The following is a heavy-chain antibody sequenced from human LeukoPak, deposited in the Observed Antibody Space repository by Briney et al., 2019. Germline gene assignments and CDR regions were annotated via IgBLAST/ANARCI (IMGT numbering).Heavy chain of an antibody. D-gene: IGHD6-19*01. CDR3: ARDSPSYSSGWEDFDY. V-gene: IGHV7-4-1*02. Sequence: ASVKVSCKASGYTFTSYAMNWVRQAPGQGLEWMGWINTNTGNPTYAQGFIGRFVFSLDTSVSTAYLQISSLKAEDTAVYYCARDSPSYSSGWEDFDYWGQGTLVTVSS. CDR1: GYTFTSYA. J-gene: IGHJ4*02. CDR2: INTNTGNP.